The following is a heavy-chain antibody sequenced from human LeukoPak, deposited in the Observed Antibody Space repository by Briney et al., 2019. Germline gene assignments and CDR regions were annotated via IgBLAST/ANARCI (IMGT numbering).Heavy chain of an antibody. CDR3: AKDRGVHYYGSERGLYNWFDP. V-gene: IGHV3-23*01. CDR2: ISGSGGST. J-gene: IGHJ5*02. D-gene: IGHD3-10*01. Sequence: PGGSLRLSCAASGFTFSSYAMSWVRQALGKGLEWVSAISGSGGSTYSADSVKGRFIISRDNSKNTLYLQMNSLRAEDTAVYYCAKDRGVHYYGSERGLYNWFDPWGQGTLVTVSS. CDR1: GFTFSSYA.